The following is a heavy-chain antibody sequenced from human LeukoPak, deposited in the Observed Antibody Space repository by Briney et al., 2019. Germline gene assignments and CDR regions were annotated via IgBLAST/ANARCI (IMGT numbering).Heavy chain of an antibody. CDR1: GFTFSSYW. CDR3: ARYARLPDS. D-gene: IGHD6-25*01. Sequence: GGSLRLSCAASGFTFSSYWMSWVRQAPGKGLECVAYIGPTTSIVYADSVRGRFTISRDNAKNSLFLQMNSLRAEDTAVYYCARYARLPDSWGQGTLVTVSS. J-gene: IGHJ4*02. CDR2: IGPTTSI. V-gene: IGHV3-48*04.